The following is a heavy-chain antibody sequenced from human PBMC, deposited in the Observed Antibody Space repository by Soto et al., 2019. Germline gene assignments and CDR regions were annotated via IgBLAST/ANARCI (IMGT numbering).Heavy chain of an antibody. CDR3: ARDLDISGYDLTYYMDV. CDR1: GFTFSSYS. D-gene: IGHD5-12*01. CDR2: ISSSSSTI. Sequence: GGSLRLSCAASGFTFSSYSMNWVRQAPGKGLEWVSYISSSSSTIYYADSVKGRFTISRDNAKNSLYLQMNSLRAEDTAVYYCARDLDISGYDLTYYMDVWGKGTTVTVSS. V-gene: IGHV3-48*04. J-gene: IGHJ6*03.